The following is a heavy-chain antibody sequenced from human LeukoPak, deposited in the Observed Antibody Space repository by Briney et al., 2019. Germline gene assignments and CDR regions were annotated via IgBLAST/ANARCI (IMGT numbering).Heavy chain of an antibody. CDR3: ARHYGP. CDR1: GDSISSSY. V-gene: IGHV4-59*04. D-gene: IGHD3-16*01. CDR2: IYYTGST. Sequence: SETLSLTCSVSGDSISSSYWSWIRQPPGKGLEWIGYIYYTGSTYYNPSLRSRVTMSVDTSKNQFSLKLNSVTATDTAVYYCARHYGPWGQGTLVTVSS. J-gene: IGHJ4*02.